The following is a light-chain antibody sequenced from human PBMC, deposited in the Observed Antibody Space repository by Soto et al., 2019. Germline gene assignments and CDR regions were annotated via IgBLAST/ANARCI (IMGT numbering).Light chain of an antibody. V-gene: IGLV2-11*01. CDR3: CSYAGNYVYV. CDR2: DVN. CDR1: SSDVGGYNY. Sequence: SALTQPRSVSGSPGQSVTISCTGTSSDVGGYNYVSWYQHHPGKAPKLMIYDVNKRPSGVPDRFSGSKSGNTASLTISGLQAEDEADYYCCSYAGNYVYVFGTGTKVTVL. J-gene: IGLJ1*01.